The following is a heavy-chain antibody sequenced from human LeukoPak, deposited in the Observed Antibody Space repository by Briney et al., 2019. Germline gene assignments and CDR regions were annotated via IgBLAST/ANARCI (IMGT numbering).Heavy chain of an antibody. CDR2: IYYSGST. Sequence: PSETLSLTCTVSGGSISSYYWSWIRQPPGKGLEWIGYIYYSGSTNYNPSLKSRVTISVDTSKNQFSLKLSSVTAADTDVYYCARGGDPPYYFDYWGQGTLVTVSS. V-gene: IGHV4-59*01. CDR3: ARGGDPPYYFDY. J-gene: IGHJ4*02. D-gene: IGHD4-17*01. CDR1: GGSISSYY.